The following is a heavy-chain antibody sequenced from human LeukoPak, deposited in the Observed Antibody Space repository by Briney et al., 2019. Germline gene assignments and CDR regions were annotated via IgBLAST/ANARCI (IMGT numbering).Heavy chain of an antibody. CDR1: GYTFTSYG. Sequence: ASVKVSCKASGYTFTSYGISWVRQAPGQGLEWMGRIIPILGVANYAQKFQGRVTITADKSTSTAYMELSSLRSEDTAVYYCARDQYYDFWSGYIFDYWGQGPLVTVSS. V-gene: IGHV1-69*04. D-gene: IGHD3-3*01. CDR3: ARDQYYDFWSGYIFDY. CDR2: IIPILGVA. J-gene: IGHJ4*02.